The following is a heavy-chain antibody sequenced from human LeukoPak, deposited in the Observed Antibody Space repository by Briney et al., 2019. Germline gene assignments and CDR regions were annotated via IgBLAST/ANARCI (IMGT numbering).Heavy chain of an antibody. J-gene: IGHJ3*02. CDR3: ARDRGGSYYDSSGSVTNI. D-gene: IGHD3-22*01. CDR2: IYYSGST. Sequence: SETLSLACTVSGGSISGYYWNWIRQPPGKGLEWIGYIYYSGSTNYNPSLKSRVTISADTSKNQLSLKLSSVTAADTAIYYCARDRGGSYYDSSGSVTNIWGQGTMVTVSS. V-gene: IGHV4-59*01. CDR1: GGSISGYY.